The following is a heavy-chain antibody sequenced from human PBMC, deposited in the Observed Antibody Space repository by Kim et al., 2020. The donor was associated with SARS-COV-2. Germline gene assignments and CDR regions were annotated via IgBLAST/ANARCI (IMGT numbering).Heavy chain of an antibody. D-gene: IGHD6-13*01. J-gene: IGHJ4*02. Sequence: NHNPALKSRVTIAVDTSKNQFSLKLSSVTAADTAVYYCARVTAAAGTTDYWGQGTLVTVSS. V-gene: IGHV4-59*01. CDR3: ARVTAAAGTTDY.